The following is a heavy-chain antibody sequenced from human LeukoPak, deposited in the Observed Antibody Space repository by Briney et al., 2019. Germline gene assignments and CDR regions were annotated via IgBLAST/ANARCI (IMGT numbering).Heavy chain of an antibody. V-gene: IGHV3-21*01. Sequence: PGGSLRLSCAASGFTFSAYNMNWVRRTPGKGLEWVSSITTSSSYIFYADSVRGRFTISRDNAENSLYLQMNCLRDEDTAVYYCARDPYSGGYGAYYYYYMDVWGKGTTVTVSS. D-gene: IGHD6-19*01. CDR2: ITTSSSYI. CDR3: ARDPYSGGYGAYYYYYMDV. CDR1: GFTFSAYN. J-gene: IGHJ6*03.